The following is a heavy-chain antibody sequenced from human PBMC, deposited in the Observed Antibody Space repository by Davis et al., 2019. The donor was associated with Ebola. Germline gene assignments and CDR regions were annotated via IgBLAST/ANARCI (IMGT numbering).Heavy chain of an antibody. Sequence: SVKVSCKASGGTFSSYAISWVRQAPGQGLEWMGGIIPILGIANYAQKFQGRVTITADESTSTAYMELSSLRSEDTAVYYCARDQGVVRGVDAFDIWGQGTMVTVSS. D-gene: IGHD3-10*01. CDR3: ARDQGVVRGVDAFDI. J-gene: IGHJ3*02. CDR1: GGTFSSYA. CDR2: IIPILGIA. V-gene: IGHV1-69*10.